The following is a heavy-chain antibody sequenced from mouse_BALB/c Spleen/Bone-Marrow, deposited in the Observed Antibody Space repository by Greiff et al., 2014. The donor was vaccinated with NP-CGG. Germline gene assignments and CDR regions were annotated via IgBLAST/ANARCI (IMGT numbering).Heavy chain of an antibody. Sequence: EVQLVESGGGLVQPGGSRKLSCAASGFTFSSFGMHWVRQAPEKGLEWVAYISSGSSTIYYADTVKGRFTISRDNPKNTLFLQMTSLRSEGTAMYYCARNHGSGYDYAMNYWGQGTSGTVSS. CDR1: GFTFSSFG. J-gene: IGHJ4*01. CDR3: ARNHGSGYDYAMNY. D-gene: IGHD3-1*01. CDR2: ISSGSSTI. V-gene: IGHV5-17*02.